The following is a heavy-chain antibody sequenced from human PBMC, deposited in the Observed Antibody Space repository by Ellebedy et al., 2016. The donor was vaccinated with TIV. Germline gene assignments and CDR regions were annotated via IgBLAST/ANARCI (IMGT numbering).Heavy chain of an antibody. Sequence: PGGSLRLSCVASGFTFTNYAMTWVRQAPGKGLEWVSLISRVGGNTYYADSVKGRFAISKDDSKSTLYLQMNSLRADDTALYYCAKDRGSVAGYNFDSWGQGTLVAVSS. J-gene: IGHJ4*02. CDR2: ISRVGGNT. CDR3: AKDRGSVAGYNFDS. D-gene: IGHD6-19*01. CDR1: GFTFTNYA. V-gene: IGHV3-23*01.